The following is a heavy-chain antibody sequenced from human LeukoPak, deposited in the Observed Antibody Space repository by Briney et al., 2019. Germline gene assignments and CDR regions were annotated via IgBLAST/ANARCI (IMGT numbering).Heavy chain of an antibody. V-gene: IGHV4-59*01. CDR2: LYNSGNP. D-gene: IGHD4-11*01. CDR1: GGSISTYY. J-gene: IGHJ4*02. Sequence: SETLSLTCTVSGGSISTYYWSWIRQPPGRRREWIGYLYNSGNPNYNPSLKSRVTISVDTSKNQFSLKVSSVTAADTAVYYCARTTVTSIAFDYWGQGTLVTVSS. CDR3: ARTTVTSIAFDY.